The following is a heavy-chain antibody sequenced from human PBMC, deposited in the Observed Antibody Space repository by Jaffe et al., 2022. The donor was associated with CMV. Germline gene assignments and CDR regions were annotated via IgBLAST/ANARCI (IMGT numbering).Heavy chain of an antibody. D-gene: IGHD3-10*01. V-gene: IGHV1-46*01. J-gene: IGHJ4*02. Sequence: QVQLVQSGAEVKKPGASVKVSCKASGYTFTSYYMHWVRQAPGQGLEWMGIINPSGGSTSYAQKFQGRVTMTRDTSTSTVYMELSSLRSEDTAVYYCARKSFGELLYEGGIVYWGQGTLVTVSS. CDR2: INPSGGST. CDR1: GYTFTSYY. CDR3: ARKSFGELLYEGGIVY.